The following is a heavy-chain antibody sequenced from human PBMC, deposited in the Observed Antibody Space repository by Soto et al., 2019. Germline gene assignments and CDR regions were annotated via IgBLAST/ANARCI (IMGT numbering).Heavy chain of an antibody. CDR1: GFNFSDYY. CDR3: AKDPWGGYYYDSSGQFDY. CDR2: ISGSGGST. D-gene: IGHD3-22*01. J-gene: IGHJ4*02. V-gene: IGHV3-23*01. Sequence: GGSLRLSCAGSGFNFSDYYMVWVRQAPGKGLEWVSAISGSGGSTYYADSVKGRFTISRDNSKNTLYLQMNSLRAEDTAVYYCAKDPWGGYYYDSSGQFDYWGQGTLVTVSS.